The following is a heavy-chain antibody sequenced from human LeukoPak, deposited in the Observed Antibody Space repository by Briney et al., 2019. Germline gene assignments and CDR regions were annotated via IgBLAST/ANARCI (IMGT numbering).Heavy chain of an antibody. V-gene: IGHV4-4*07. D-gene: IGHD5-24*01. J-gene: IGHJ5*02. CDR1: GGSISDYY. CDR2: IYISGNT. CDR3: ARGDWFHP. Sequence: SETLSLTCTVSGGSISDYYWSWIRQPAGKGLEWIGRIYISGNTNYNPSLKRRVTMSVDTSKHQFSLNLSSVTAEATAVYYCARGDWFHPWGQGTLVTVSS.